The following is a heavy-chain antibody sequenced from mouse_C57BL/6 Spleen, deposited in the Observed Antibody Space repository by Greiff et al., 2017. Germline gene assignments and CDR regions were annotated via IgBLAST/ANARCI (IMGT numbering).Heavy chain of an antibody. Sequence: EVQGVESGGGLVKPGGSLKLSCAASGFTFSSYAMSWVRQTPEKRLEWVATISDGGSYTYYPDNVKGRFTISRDNAKNNLYLQMSHLKSEDTAMYYCARENYYGSSPFAYWGQGTLVTVSA. CDR2: ISDGGSYT. CDR3: ARENYYGSSPFAY. CDR1: GFTFSSYA. J-gene: IGHJ3*01. V-gene: IGHV5-4*01. D-gene: IGHD1-1*01.